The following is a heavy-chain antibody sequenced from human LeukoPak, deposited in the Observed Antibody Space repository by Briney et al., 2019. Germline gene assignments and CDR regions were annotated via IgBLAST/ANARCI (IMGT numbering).Heavy chain of an antibody. J-gene: IGHJ5*02. CDR2: IRSKAYGGTT. Sequence: PGGSLRLSCTASEFTFGHYSLSWVRQAPGKGLEWVGFIRSKAYGGTTEYAASVKGRFTIARDDSKSIDYLQMNSLKTEDTAVYYCTRAFYETYGYWFDPWGQGTLVTVSS. V-gene: IGHV3-49*04. D-gene: IGHD5/OR15-5a*01. CDR1: EFTFGHYS. CDR3: TRAFYETYGYWFDP.